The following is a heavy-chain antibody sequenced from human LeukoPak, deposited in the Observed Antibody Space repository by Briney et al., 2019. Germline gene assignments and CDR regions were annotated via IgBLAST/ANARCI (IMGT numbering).Heavy chain of an antibody. CDR2: IYASVST. V-gene: IGHV4-4*07. CDR1: GGSISSYY. J-gene: IGHJ4*02. CDR3: ARHRSGSYSDFDY. Sequence: SETLSLTCTVSGGSISSYYWSWIRQPAGKGLEWIGRIYASVSTNYNPSLKSRVTISVDTSKNQFSLKLSSVTAADTAVYYCARHRSGSYSDFDYWGQGTLVTVSS. D-gene: IGHD1-26*01.